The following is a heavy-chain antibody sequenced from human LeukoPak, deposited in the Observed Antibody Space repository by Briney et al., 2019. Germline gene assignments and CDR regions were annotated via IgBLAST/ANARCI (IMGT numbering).Heavy chain of an antibody. D-gene: IGHD3-10*01. CDR3: ARDQQGELLWFGELSYYYGMDV. CDR2: ISSSGSTI. Sequence: GGSLRLSCAASGFTFSSYGMNWVRQAPGKGLEWVSYISSSGSTIYYADSVKGRFTISRDNAKNSLYLQMNSLRAEDTAVYYCARDQQGELLWFGELSYYYGMDVWGKGTTVTVSS. J-gene: IGHJ6*04. V-gene: IGHV3-48*03. CDR1: GFTFSSYG.